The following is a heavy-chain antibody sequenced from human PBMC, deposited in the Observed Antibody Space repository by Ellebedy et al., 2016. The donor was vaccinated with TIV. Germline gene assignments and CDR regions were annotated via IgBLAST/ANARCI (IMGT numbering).Heavy chain of an antibody. CDR3: ARIPGHYYDSSDSSYYFDF. CDR1: AASVTSDTYY. Sequence: SETLSLXXTVSAASVTSDTYYWSWIRQSPGKGLECIWYIYYNGNTNYNPSLKSRVTISIDTSKNQFFLELTSVTAADTAVYYCARIPGHYYDSSDSSYYFDFWGLGTLVTVSS. D-gene: IGHD3-22*01. CDR2: IYYNGNT. V-gene: IGHV4-61*01. J-gene: IGHJ4*02.